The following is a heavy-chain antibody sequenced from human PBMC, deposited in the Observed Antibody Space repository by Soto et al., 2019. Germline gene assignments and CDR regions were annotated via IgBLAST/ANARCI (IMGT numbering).Heavy chain of an antibody. Sequence: EVQLVESGGGLVQPGGSLRLSCAASGFTVSTKYMSWVRQAPGQGLELVSVIYSGGSTFYADSVRSRFTISSDNSKNTVKLQMTSLRAEDTAVYDGARDSCAADYWGQGTRVTVAS. J-gene: IGHJ4*02. V-gene: IGHV3-66*01. CDR1: GFTVSTKY. CDR3: ARDSCAADY. CDR2: IYSGGST.